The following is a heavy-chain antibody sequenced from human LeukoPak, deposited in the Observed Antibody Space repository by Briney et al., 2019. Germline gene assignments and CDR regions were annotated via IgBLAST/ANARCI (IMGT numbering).Heavy chain of an antibody. CDR1: GGSISSSSYY. V-gene: IGHV4-39*01. J-gene: IGHJ4*02. CDR2: IYYSGST. Sequence: PSETLSLTCTVSGGSISSSSYYWGWIRQPPGKGLEWIGSIYYSGSTYYNPSLKSRDTISVDTSKNQFSLKLSSVTAADTAVYYCARHATGAGIDYWGQGTLVTVSS. CDR3: ARHATGAGIDY. D-gene: IGHD3-10*01.